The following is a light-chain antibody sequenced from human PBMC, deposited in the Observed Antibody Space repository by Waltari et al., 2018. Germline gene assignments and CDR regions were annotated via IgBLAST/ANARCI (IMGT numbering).Light chain of an antibody. CDR3: QQRNILIT. CDR1: QSVSSY. V-gene: IGKV3-11*01. J-gene: IGKJ5*01. CDR2: DAS. Sequence: IVLTQSPATLSLSPGERATLSCRASQSVSSYLAWYQQKPGQAPRLLIYDASNRATGILARFSGSGSGTDFTLTISSLEPEDFAVYYCQQRNILITFGQGTRLEIK.